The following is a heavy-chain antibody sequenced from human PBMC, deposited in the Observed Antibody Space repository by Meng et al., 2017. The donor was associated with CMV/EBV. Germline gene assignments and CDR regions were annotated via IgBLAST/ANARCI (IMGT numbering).Heavy chain of an antibody. CDR1: GGSISSGDYY. J-gene: IGHJ4*02. D-gene: IGHD2-2*01. Sequence: QGQLQESGPGLVKPSQTLSLTCTVSGGSISSGDYYWSWICQPPGKGLEWIGYIYYSGSTYYNPYLKSRVTVSVDTSKNQFSLKLSSVTAADTAVYYCARVGRTSCYDYWGQGTLVTVSS. CDR3: ARVGRTSCYDY. V-gene: IGHV4-30-4*08. CDR2: IYYSGST.